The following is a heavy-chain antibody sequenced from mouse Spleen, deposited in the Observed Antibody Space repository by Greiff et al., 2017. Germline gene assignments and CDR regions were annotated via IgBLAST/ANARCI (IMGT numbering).Heavy chain of an antibody. J-gene: IGHJ2*01. CDR2: INPSTGGT. D-gene: IGHD2-3*01. Sequence: EVQLQQSGPELVKPGASVKISCKASGYSFTGYYMNWVKQSPEKSLEWIGEINPSTGGTTYNQKFKAKATLTVDKSSSTAYMQLKSLTSEDSAVYYCARDSLYDYVDYWGQGTTLTVSS. CDR1: GYSFTGYY. CDR3: ARDSLYDYVDY. V-gene: IGHV1-42*01.